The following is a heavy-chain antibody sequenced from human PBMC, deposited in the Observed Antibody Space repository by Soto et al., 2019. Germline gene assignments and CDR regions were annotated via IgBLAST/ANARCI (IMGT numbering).Heavy chain of an antibody. Sequence: PGESLKISCKGSGYSFSSYWIGWVRQMPGKGLEWMGIIYPGDSDTRYSPSFQGQVTISADKSISTAYLQWSSLKASDTAMYYCASGLYEYSSSSGRYYQYGLDVWGQGTTVTVSS. CDR3: ASGLYEYSSSSGRYYQYGLDV. D-gene: IGHD6-6*01. V-gene: IGHV5-51*01. CDR2: IYPGDSDT. J-gene: IGHJ6*02. CDR1: GYSFSSYW.